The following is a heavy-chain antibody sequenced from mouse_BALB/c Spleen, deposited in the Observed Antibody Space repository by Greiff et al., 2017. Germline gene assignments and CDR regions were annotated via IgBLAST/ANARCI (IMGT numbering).Heavy chain of an antibody. Sequence: VKLMESGPGLVAPSQSLSITCTVSGFSLSRYSVHWVRQPPGKGLEWLGMIWGGGSTDYNSALKSRLSNSKDNSKSQVFLKMNSLQTDDTAMYYCARNEATDWYFDVWGAGTTVTVSS. CDR2: IWGGGST. V-gene: IGHV2-6-4*01. D-gene: IGHD3-2*02. CDR1: GFSLSRYS. CDR3: ARNEATDWYFDV. J-gene: IGHJ1*01.